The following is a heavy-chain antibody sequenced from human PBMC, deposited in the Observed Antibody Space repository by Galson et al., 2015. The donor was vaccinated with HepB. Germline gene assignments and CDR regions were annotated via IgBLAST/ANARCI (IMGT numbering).Heavy chain of an antibody. Sequence: SVKVSCKASGYTFTNYDINWVRQATGQGPEWMGWMHPDSGNTGYAQKFQGRVTMARHTSISTAYMELSSLRSEDTAVYYCARALSDTGYYYFDYWVQGTLVTVSS. J-gene: IGHJ4*02. CDR1: GYTFTNYD. CDR2: MHPDSGNT. D-gene: IGHD5-12*01. CDR3: ARALSDTGYYYFDY. V-gene: IGHV1-8*01.